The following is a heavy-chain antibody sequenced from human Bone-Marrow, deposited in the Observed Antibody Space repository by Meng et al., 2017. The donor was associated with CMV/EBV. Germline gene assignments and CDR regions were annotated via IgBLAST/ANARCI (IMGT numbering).Heavy chain of an antibody. CDR3: ARDYYDFWSGYYKSGGYDY. CDR1: SIRSYY. Sequence: SIRSYYRSWIRPPAGQGPEWIGLIYTSGSTNYNPSLKSRVTMSVDTSKNQFSLKLSSVTAADTAVYYCARDYYDFWSGYYKSGGYDYWGQGTLVTVSS. D-gene: IGHD3-3*01. J-gene: IGHJ4*02. CDR2: IYTSGST. V-gene: IGHV4-4*07.